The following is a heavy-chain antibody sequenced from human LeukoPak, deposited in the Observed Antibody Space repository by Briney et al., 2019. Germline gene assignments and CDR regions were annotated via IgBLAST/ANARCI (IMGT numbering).Heavy chain of an antibody. CDR1: GFTFSSYS. Sequence: GGSLRLSCAASGFTFSSYSLAWVRQAPGKGLEWVSSISPSSSYIYYTDSLKGRFTISRDNAKKSLYLQMNSLRAEDTAVYYCARDLSVGAKPDLGFDYWGQGSLVTVSS. CDR2: ISPSSSYI. V-gene: IGHV3-21*01. J-gene: IGHJ4*02. CDR3: ARDLSVGAKPDLGFDY. D-gene: IGHD1-26*01.